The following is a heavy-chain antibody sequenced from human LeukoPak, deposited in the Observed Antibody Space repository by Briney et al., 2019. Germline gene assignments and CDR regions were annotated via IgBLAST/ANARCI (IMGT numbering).Heavy chain of an antibody. CDR2: INPNSGGT. D-gene: IGHD6-6*01. V-gene: IGHV1-2*02. Sequence: GASVKVSCKASGYTFTGYYMHWVRQAPGQGLEWMGWINPNSGGTNYAQKFQGRVTMTRDTSISTAYMELSRLRSDDTAVYYCASIGWSYSSSSEQDYFDYWGQGTLLTVSS. CDR3: ASIGWSYSSSSEQDYFDY. CDR1: GYTFTGYY. J-gene: IGHJ4*02.